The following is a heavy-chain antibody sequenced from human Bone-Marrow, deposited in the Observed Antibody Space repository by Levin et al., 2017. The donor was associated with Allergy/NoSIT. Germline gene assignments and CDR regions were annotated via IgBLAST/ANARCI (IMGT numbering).Heavy chain of an antibody. CDR3: AKAKSHLDYYGSGGYDF. J-gene: IGHJ4*02. V-gene: IGHV3-23*01. Sequence: GGSLRLSCAVSGFTFYNYVMNWVRQSPGKGLEWVSAISSSGGSTYYADSVKGRFTISRDNSKNTLHLQINSLRAEDTAVYYCAKAKSHLDYYGSGGYDFWGQGTLVTVSS. CDR1: GFTFYNYV. D-gene: IGHD3-10*01. CDR2: ISSSGGST.